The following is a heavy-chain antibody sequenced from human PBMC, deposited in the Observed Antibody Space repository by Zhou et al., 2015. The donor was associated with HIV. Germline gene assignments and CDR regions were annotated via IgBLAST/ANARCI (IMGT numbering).Heavy chain of an antibody. CDR1: GYTFTSYD. CDR2: MNPNSGNT. J-gene: IGHJ5*02. CDR3: ARGSTIFGVAYNWFDP. V-gene: IGHV1-8*01. Sequence: QVQLVQSGAEVKKPGASVKVSCKASGYTFTSYDINWVRQATGQGLEWMGWMNPNSGNTGYAQKFQGRVTMTRNTSISTAYMELSSLRSEDTAVYYCARGSTIFGVAYNWFDPWGQGTLVTVSS. D-gene: IGHD3-3*01.